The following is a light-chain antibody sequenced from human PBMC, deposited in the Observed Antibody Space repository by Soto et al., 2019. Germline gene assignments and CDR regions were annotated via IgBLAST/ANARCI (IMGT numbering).Light chain of an antibody. J-gene: IGLJ1*01. CDR1: SSDVGSYNL. Sequence: QSVLTQPASVSGSPGQSITISRTGTSSDVGSYNLVSWYQQHPGKAPKLMIYEGSKRPSGVSNRFSGSKSGNTASLTISGLQAEDEADYYCCSYASSSLYVFGTGTKVTVL. V-gene: IGLV2-14*02. CDR2: EGS. CDR3: CSYASSSLYV.